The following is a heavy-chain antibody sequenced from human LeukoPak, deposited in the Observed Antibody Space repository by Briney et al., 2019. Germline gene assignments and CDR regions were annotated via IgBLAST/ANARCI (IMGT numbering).Heavy chain of an antibody. D-gene: IGHD6-19*01. Sequence: TSQTLSLTCAISGDSVSSNNGAWNWIRQSPSRGLEWLGRTYYRSKWYNDYAVSMQGRITINPDTSKNQFSLQLNSVTPEDTAVYYCARDAGSSGWYTFDYWGQGTLVTVSS. J-gene: IGHJ4*02. CDR3: ARDAGSSGWYTFDY. CDR1: GDSVSSNNGA. V-gene: IGHV6-1*01. CDR2: TYYRSKWYN.